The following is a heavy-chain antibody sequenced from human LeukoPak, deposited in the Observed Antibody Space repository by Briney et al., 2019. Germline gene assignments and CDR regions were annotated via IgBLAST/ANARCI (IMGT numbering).Heavy chain of an antibody. CDR2: ISSGSRTI. Sequence: QPGGSLRLSCAASGFSFSGYSMNWVRQAPGRGLEWISYISSGSRTIFYADSVKGRFTISRDNAKNSLYLLMDSLRADDTAVYYGVRESITGDRDFDYWGQGTLITVSS. V-gene: IGHV3-48*01. D-gene: IGHD7-27*01. CDR1: GFSFSGYS. CDR3: VRESITGDRDFDY. J-gene: IGHJ4*02.